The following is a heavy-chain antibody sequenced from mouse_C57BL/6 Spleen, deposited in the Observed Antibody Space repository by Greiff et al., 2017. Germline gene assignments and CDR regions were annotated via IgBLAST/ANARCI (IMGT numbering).Heavy chain of an antibody. J-gene: IGHJ4*01. CDR3: TRSIYPRAMDY. CDR1: GYTFTDYE. D-gene: IGHD1-1*01. Sequence: VQLQQSGAELVRPGASVTLSCKASGYTFTDYEMHWVKQTPVHGLEWIGAIDPETGGTAYNQKFKGKALLTADKSSSTAYMELRSLTSEDSAVYYSTRSIYPRAMDYWGQGTSVTVSS. CDR2: IDPETGGT. V-gene: IGHV1-15*01.